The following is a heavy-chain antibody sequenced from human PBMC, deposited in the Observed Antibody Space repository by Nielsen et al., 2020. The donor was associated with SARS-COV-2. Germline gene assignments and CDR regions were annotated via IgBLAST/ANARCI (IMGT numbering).Heavy chain of an antibody. J-gene: IGHJ5*02. Sequence: WVRQAPGQGLEWMGWISAYNGNTNYAQKLQGRVTMTTDTSTSTAYMELSSLRSEDTAVYYCARGRSVVVPAAIFYWFDPWGQGTLVTVSS. CDR3: ARGRSVVVPAAIFYWFDP. V-gene: IGHV1-18*01. D-gene: IGHD2-2*02. CDR2: ISAYNGNT.